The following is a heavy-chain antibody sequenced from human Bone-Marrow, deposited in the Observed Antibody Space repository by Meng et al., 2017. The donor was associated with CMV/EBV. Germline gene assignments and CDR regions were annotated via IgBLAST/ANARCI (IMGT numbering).Heavy chain of an antibody. CDR2: ISSSSSYI. CDR1: GFTFSSYS. Sequence: GESLKISCAASGFTFSSYSMNWVRQAPGKGLEWVSSISSSSSYIYYADSVKGRFTISRDNAKNSLYLQMSSLRAEDTAVYYCARAKPTYYDFWSGYYYYGMDVWGQGTTVTVSS. D-gene: IGHD3-3*01. V-gene: IGHV3-21*01. J-gene: IGHJ6*02. CDR3: ARAKPTYYDFWSGYYYYGMDV.